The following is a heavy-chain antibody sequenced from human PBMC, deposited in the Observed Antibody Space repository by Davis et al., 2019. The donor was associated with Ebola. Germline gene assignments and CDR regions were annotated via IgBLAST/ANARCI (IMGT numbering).Heavy chain of an antibody. CDR2: ISASNGKT. V-gene: IGHV1-18*04. Sequence: AASVKVSCKSSGYTFNSHGITWVRQAPGQGLEWMGWISASNGKTNSAQKLQGRVTMTTDTSTSTAYMELRSLRYDDTAVYYCARSTGTYSTLHYWGQGLLVTVSS. D-gene: IGHD1-1*01. J-gene: IGHJ4*02. CDR1: GYTFNSHG. CDR3: ARSTGTYSTLHY.